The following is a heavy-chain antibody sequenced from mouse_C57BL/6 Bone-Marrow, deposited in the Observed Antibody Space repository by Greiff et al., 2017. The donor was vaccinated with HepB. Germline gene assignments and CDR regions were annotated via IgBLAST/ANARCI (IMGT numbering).Heavy chain of an antibody. V-gene: IGHV14-4*01. Sequence: DVQLQESGAELVRPGASVKLSCTASGFNIKDDYMHWVKQRPEQGLEWIGWIDPENGDTEYASKFQGKATITADTSSNTAYLQLSSLTSEDTAVYYCGLFIRFAYWGQGTLVTVSA. D-gene: IGHD1-1*02. CDR3: GLFIRFAY. J-gene: IGHJ3*01. CDR2: IDPENGDT. CDR1: GFNIKDDY.